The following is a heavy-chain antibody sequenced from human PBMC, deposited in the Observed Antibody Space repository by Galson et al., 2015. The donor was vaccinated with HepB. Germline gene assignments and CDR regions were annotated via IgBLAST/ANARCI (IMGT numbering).Heavy chain of an antibody. CDR2: IYPGDSDT. V-gene: IGHV5-51*01. CDR3: ARLASYGSGSLDAFDI. CDR1: GYSFTSYW. D-gene: IGHD3-10*01. J-gene: IGHJ3*02. Sequence: QSGAEAKKPGESLKISCKGSGYSFTSYWIGWVRQMPGKGLEWMGIIYPGDSDTRYSPSFQGQVTISADKSISTAYLQWSSLKASDTAMYYCARLASYGSGSLDAFDIWGQGTMVTVSS.